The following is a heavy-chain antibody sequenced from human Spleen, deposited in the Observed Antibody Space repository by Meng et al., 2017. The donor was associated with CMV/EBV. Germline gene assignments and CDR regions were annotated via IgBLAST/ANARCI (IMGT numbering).Heavy chain of an antibody. CDR3: ARDRVYDYYNSSVSLWGSCGMDV. Sequence: GESLKISCAASGFTFSSYSMNWVRQAPGKGLEWVSSISSSGNHIYYADSVKGRFTVSKNNARTSLYLQMNSLRGEDTAVYYCARDRVYDYYNSSVSLWGSCGMDVWGQGTTVTVSS. J-gene: IGHJ6*02. CDR1: GFTFSSYS. V-gene: IGHV3-21*01. CDR2: ISSSGNHI. D-gene: IGHD3-22*01.